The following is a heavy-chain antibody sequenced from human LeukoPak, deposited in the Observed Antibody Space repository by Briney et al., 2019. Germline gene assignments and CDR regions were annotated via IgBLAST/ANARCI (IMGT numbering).Heavy chain of an antibody. J-gene: IGHJ3*02. CDR3: AKDRSQNHYYDSSGYSGPYSEKGGGAFDI. V-gene: IGHV3-23*01. Sequence: GGSLRLSCAASGFTFSSYAMSWVRQAPGKGLEWVSAISGSGGSTYYADSVKGRFTISRDNSKNTLYLQMNSLRAEDTAVYYCAKDRSQNHYYDSSGYSGPYSEKGGGAFDIWGQGTMVTVSS. CDR1: GFTFSSYA. D-gene: IGHD3-22*01. CDR2: ISGSGGST.